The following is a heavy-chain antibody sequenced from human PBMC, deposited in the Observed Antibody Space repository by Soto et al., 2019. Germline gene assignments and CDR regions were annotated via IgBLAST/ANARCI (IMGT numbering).Heavy chain of an antibody. CDR2: INPNSGGT. J-gene: IGHJ6*02. CDR1: GYTFSGYY. D-gene: IGHD1-26*01. V-gene: IGHV1-2*02. CDR3: ARGGSTYSALLQYYFAMDV. Sequence: HLVQSGAEVKKPGASVKVSCKTSGYTFSGYYIHWVRQAPGQGLEWMGWINPNSGGTKYTQRFQDRVSLTRDTSIRAAYMELSCLRSDDTAVYYCARGGSTYSALLQYYFAMDVWGQGTRVTVSS.